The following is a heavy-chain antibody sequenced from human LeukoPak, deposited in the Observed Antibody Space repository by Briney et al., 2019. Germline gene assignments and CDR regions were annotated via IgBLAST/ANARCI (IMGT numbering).Heavy chain of an antibody. Sequence: GGSLRLSCAASGFSFSTFAMTWVRQSPARGLEWVASISPGGGTTYYADSVKGRSTISRDNSYNTVSLQMNSLRDEDTGVYYCAKGLRTGVGPYMGYHYYMDVWGKGATVTVSS. V-gene: IGHV3-23*01. CDR1: GFSFSTFA. CDR3: AKGLRTGVGPYMGYHYYMDV. D-gene: IGHD3-16*01. CDR2: ISPGGGTT. J-gene: IGHJ6*03.